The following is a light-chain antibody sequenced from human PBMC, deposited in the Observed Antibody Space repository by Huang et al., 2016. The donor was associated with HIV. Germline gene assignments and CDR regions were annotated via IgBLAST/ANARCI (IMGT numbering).Light chain of an antibody. CDR1: QSIGTN. V-gene: IGKV3-15*01. Sequence: IILTQSPATLSGSPGEGATLSGRASQSIGTNLAWYQQGPGQAPRLLVYGASTRASGVPVRFSGSGSGTQFNLTLSSLQSEDFATYYCQHYSNWPPLTFGGGTKVDI. J-gene: IGKJ4*01. CDR2: GAS. CDR3: QHYSNWPPLT.